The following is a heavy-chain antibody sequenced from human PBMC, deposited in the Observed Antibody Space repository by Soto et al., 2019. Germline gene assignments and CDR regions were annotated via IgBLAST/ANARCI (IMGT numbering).Heavy chain of an antibody. CDR3: AREDYAGASPRFDY. CDR2: ISSSSSNI. J-gene: IGHJ4*02. D-gene: IGHD4-17*01. Sequence: EVQLVESGGGLVKPGGSLRLSCAASGFIFSSYTMAWVRQAPGKGLEWVSSISSSSSNIEYADSVKGRFSVSRDNANNALFLQINCLSAEDTAIYYCAREDYAGASPRFDYWGLGALVTVSS. V-gene: IGHV3-21*04. CDR1: GFIFSSYT.